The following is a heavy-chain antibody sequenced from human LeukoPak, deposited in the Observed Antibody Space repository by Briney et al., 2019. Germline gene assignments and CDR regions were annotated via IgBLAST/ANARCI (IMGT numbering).Heavy chain of an antibody. CDR1: GGSISSYY. D-gene: IGHD3-9*01. CDR2: IYYSGST. V-gene: IGHV4-59*08. Sequence: SETLSLPCTVSGGSISSYYWSWIRQPPGKGLEWIGYIYYSGSTNYNPSLKSRVTISVDTSKNQFSLKLSSVTAADTAVYYCASSFDWLSTVYYFDYWGQGTLVTVSS. CDR3: ASSFDWLSTVYYFDY. J-gene: IGHJ4*02.